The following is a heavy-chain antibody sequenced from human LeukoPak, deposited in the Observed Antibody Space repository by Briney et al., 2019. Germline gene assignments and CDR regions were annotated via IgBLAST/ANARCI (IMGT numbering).Heavy chain of an antibody. J-gene: IGHJ5*02. Sequence: ASVKVSCKASGGTFSSYAISWVRQAPGQGLEWMGRIIPIFGTANYAQKFQGRVTITTGESTSTAYMELSSLRSGDTAVYYCARDGFTIFGVAYLPGWFDPWGQGTLVTVSS. CDR1: GGTFSSYA. CDR3: ARDGFTIFGVAYLPGWFDP. D-gene: IGHD3-3*01. CDR2: IIPIFGTA. V-gene: IGHV1-69*05.